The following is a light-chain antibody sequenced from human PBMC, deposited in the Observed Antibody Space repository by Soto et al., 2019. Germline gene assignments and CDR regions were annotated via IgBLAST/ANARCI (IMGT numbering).Light chain of an antibody. CDR3: SSYTSSSTPL. J-gene: IGLJ2*01. V-gene: IGLV2-14*01. CDR1: RSDVGGYNY. Sequence: QSALTQPSSVSGSPGQSITISCTGTRSDVGGYNYVSWYQQHPGKAPKLMIYDVSNRPSGVSNRFYGSKSGNTACLTISGLQAEDEADYYCSSYTSSSTPLFGGGTKVTVL. CDR2: DVS.